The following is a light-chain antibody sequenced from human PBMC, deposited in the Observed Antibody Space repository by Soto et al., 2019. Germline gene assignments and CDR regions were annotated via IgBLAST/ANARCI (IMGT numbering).Light chain of an antibody. CDR3: QRYGNSPIT. CDR2: DAS. V-gene: IGKV3-20*01. Sequence: EIVLTQSPGTLSLSPGERATLSCRASQSVSSNYFAWYQQKPGQAPRLLIYDASSRPTGIPDRFSGSGSGTDFTLTISRLEPEDFAVYYCQRYGNSPITFGQGTRLEIK. CDR1: QSVSSNY. J-gene: IGKJ5*01.